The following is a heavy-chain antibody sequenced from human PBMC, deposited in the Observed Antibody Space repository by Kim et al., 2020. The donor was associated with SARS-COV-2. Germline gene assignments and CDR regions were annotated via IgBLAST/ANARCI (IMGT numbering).Heavy chain of an antibody. Sequence: SVKGRFTISRDNAKNSLYLQMNSLRAEDTALYYCAREAPTVTSKIYYFDYWGQGTLVTVSS. J-gene: IGHJ4*02. D-gene: IGHD4-17*01. CDR3: AREAPTVTSKIYYFDY. V-gene: IGHV3-20*03.